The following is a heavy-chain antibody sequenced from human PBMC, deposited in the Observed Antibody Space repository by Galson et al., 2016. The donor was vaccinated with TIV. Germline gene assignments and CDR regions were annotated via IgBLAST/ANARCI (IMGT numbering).Heavy chain of an antibody. CDR3: ARDGRAEGHYNAWGDH. J-gene: IGHJ4*02. CDR1: GFTVSGYS. Sequence: SLRLSCAASGFTVSGYSLTWVRQAPGKGLEWVSIIHADGRTYYGGAVRDRVTNSRDNSKNTVYLQMISPRAEDTAVYYCARDGRAEGHYNAWGDHWGQGALVTVSS. CDR2: IHADGRT. D-gene: IGHD1-1*01. V-gene: IGHV3-66*01.